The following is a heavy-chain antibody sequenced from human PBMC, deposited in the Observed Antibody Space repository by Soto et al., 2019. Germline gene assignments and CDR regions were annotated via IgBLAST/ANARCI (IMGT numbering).Heavy chain of an antibody. Sequence: SVKVSCKASGGTFSSYAISWVRQAPGQGLEWMGGIIPIFGTANYAQKFQGRVTITADESTSTAYMELSSLRSEDTAVYYCARARDCSGGSRYYYYYYGMDVWGQGTTVTVSS. CDR2: IIPIFGTA. J-gene: IGHJ6*02. CDR3: ARARDCSGGSRYYYYYYGMDV. D-gene: IGHD2-15*01. CDR1: GGTFSSYA. V-gene: IGHV1-69*13.